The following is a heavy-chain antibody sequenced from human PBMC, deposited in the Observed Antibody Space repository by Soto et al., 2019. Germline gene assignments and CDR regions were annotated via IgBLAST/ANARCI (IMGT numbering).Heavy chain of an antibody. CDR1: GGTFSRYG. V-gene: IGHV1-69*12. CDR3: ASQTGTTGNYFYGMDV. Sequence: QVQLVQSGAEVKKPGSSVKVSCKASGGTFSRYGISWVRQAPGQGLEWMGGIIPIFGTANYAQKFQGRVTITADESTSTDYMELSSLRSEDTAVYYCASQTGTTGNYFYGMDVWGQGTTVTVSS. J-gene: IGHJ6*02. D-gene: IGHD1-1*01. CDR2: IIPIFGTA.